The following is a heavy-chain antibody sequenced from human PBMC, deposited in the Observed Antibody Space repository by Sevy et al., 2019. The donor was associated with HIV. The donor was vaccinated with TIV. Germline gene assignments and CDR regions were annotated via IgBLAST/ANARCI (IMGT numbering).Heavy chain of an antibody. J-gene: IGHJ5*02. CDR3: ARAHHYDFWSGYFWFDP. D-gene: IGHD3-3*01. V-gene: IGHV4-4*07. CDR2: IYTSGST. CDR1: GGSISSYY. Sequence: SETLSLTCTVSGGSISSYYWSWIRQPAGKGLEWIGRIYTSGSTNYNPSLKSRVTMSVDTSKNQFSLKPSSVTAADTAVYYCARAHHYDFWSGYFWFDPWGQGTLVTVSS.